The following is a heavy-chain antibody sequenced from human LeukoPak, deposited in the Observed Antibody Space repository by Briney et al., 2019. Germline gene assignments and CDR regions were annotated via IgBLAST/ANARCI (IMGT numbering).Heavy chain of an antibody. J-gene: IGHJ4*01. D-gene: IGHD1-26*01. Sequence: GESLQISCKGSGYRFTSYWIGWVRQMPGKDLEWMRIIYPGDSDTRYSPSFQGQVTISADKSISTAYLQWSSLTASDTAMYYCAKSSGSNHDYDYWAQGTVVSVPS. CDR2: IYPGDSDT. V-gene: IGHV5-51*03. CDR3: AKSSGSNHDYDY. CDR1: GYRFTSYW.